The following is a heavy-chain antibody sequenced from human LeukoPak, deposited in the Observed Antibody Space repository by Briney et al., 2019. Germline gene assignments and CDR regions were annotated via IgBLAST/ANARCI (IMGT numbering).Heavy chain of an antibody. CDR2: ISGSGSST. J-gene: IGHJ4*02. V-gene: IGHV3-23*01. CDR3: ARRAGAYSHPYDY. CDR1: GFTFSNYA. D-gene: IGHD4/OR15-4a*01. Sequence: GGSLRLSCAASGFTFSNYAMTWVRQAPGKGLEWVSAISGSGSSTYYADSVKGRFTISRDNSKNTLYLQMNSLRAGDTAVYYCARRAGAYSHPYDYWGQGTLVTVSS.